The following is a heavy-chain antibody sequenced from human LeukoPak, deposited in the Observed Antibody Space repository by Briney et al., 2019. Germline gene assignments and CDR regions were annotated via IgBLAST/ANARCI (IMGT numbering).Heavy chain of an antibody. CDR1: GGSISSSSYY. CDR2: IYYSGST. D-gene: IGHD3-10*01. V-gene: IGHV4-39*07. Sequence: PSETLSLTCTVSGGSISSSSYYWGWIRQPPGKGLEWIGSIYYSGSTYYNPSLKSRVTISVDTSKNQFSLKLSSVTAADTAVYYCAREVPLTHGSGRPPPDANYMDVWGKGTTVTVSS. J-gene: IGHJ6*03. CDR3: AREVPLTHGSGRPPPDANYMDV.